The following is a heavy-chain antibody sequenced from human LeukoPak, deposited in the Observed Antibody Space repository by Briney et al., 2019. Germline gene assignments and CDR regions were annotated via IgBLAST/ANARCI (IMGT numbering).Heavy chain of an antibody. J-gene: IGHJ4*02. V-gene: IGHV3-48*03. CDR2: ISSSCSTI. D-gene: IGHD6-19*01. CDR1: GFTFSSYE. CDR3: ARGGGGQWLVYFDY. Sequence: GGSLRLFCAASGFTFSSYEMNWVRQAPAKGLEWVSYISSSCSTIYYADSVKGRFTISRDNAKNSLYLQMNSLRAEDTAVYYCARGGGGQWLVYFDYWGQGTLVTVSS.